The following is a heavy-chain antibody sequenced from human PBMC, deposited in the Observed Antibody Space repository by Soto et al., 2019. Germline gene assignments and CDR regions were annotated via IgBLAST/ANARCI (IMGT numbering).Heavy chain of an antibody. D-gene: IGHD3-9*01. V-gene: IGHV3-30-3*01. CDR1: ECIYSSYG. Sequence: HHGGSLRLTGADAECIYSSYGMHWVRQATGKGLEWVAVISYDGSNKYYADSVKGRFTISRDNSKNTLYLQMNSLRAEDTAVYYCARELRYFDWLLDAFDIWGQGTMVTVSS. CDR2: ISYDGSNK. CDR3: ARELRYFDWLLDAFDI. J-gene: IGHJ3*02.